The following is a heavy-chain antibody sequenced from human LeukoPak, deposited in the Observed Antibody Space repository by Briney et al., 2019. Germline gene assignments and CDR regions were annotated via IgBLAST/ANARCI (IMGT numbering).Heavy chain of an antibody. CDR3: ARAFLVGYSPEEYFFDY. Sequence: PSGTLSLTCTVSGGSISSSTRWSWVRQPPGKGLECIGEIHHSGTTNYNPPLKSRVTISIDKSKNQFSLKLNSVTAADTAVYYCARAFLVGYSPEEYFFDYWGQGNLVTVSS. CDR2: IHHSGTT. J-gene: IGHJ4*02. D-gene: IGHD2-15*01. CDR1: GGSISSSTR. V-gene: IGHV4-4*02.